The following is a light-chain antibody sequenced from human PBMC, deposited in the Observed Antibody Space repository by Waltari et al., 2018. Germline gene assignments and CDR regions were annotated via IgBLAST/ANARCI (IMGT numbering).Light chain of an antibody. CDR3: QVWDKSAKYV. V-gene: IGLV3-21*02. CDR1: NIGRKS. J-gene: IGLJ6*01. Sequence: SYDLTQPRSLSVSPGQTARITWGGDNIGRKSVQWYRQKPPQAPVLVIYAVTERPSGIPERISGSNSGNTATLTISGVEAGDEADYYCQVWDKSAKYVFGRGTKLTVL. CDR2: AVT.